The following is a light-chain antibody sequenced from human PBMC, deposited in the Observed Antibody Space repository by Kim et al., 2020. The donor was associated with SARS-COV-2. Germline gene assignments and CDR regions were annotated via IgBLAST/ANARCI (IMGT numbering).Light chain of an antibody. J-gene: IGKJ4*01. CDR2: GAS. Sequence: PGERAPLSCRASQSVSSNLAWYQQKPGQAPRLRIFGASTRATGIPARFSGSGSGTEFTLTISSLQSEDFAVYYCQQYNNWPLSLTFGGGTKVEIK. CDR1: QSVSSN. CDR3: QQYNNWPLSLT. V-gene: IGKV3-15*01.